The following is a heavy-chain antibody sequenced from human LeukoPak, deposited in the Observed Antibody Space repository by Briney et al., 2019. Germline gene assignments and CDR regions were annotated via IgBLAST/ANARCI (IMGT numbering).Heavy chain of an antibody. J-gene: IGHJ4*02. D-gene: IGHD3-16*02. V-gene: IGHV3-7*01. Sequence: GGSLRLSCSASGFTFSSYWMSWVRQTTGKGLECVAKIREDGNEKFYVDSVKGRFTISRDNSKNTLYLQMNSLRAEDTAVYYCARGPYDYVWGSYRSGAYFDYWGQGTLVTVSS. CDR2: IREDGNEK. CDR3: ARGPYDYVWGSYRSGAYFDY. CDR1: GFTFSSYW.